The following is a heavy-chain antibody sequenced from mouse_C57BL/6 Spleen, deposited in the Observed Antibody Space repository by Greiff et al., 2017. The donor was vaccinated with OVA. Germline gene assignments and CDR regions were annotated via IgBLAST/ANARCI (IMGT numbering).Heavy chain of an antibody. CDR2: INYDGSST. Sequence: LVESEGGLVQPGSSMKLSCTASGFTFSDYYMAWVRQVPEKGLEWVANINYDGSSTYYLDSLKSRFIISRDNAKNILYLQMSSLKSEDTATYYCARDRGLTGAMDYWGQGTSVTVSS. CDR3: ARDRGLTGAMDY. V-gene: IGHV5-16*01. D-gene: IGHD3-3*01. J-gene: IGHJ4*01. CDR1: GFTFSDYY.